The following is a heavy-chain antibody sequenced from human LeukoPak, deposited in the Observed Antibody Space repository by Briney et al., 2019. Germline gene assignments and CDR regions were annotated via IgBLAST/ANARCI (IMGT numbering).Heavy chain of an antibody. Sequence: ASVKVSXKASGYTFTGYYMHWVRQAPGQGLEWIGRINPNSGGTNYAQKFQGRVTMTRDTSISTAYMELSRLRSDDTAVYYCAREFEVVVAATDYWGQGTLVTVSS. V-gene: IGHV1-2*06. J-gene: IGHJ4*02. D-gene: IGHD2-15*01. CDR1: GYTFTGYY. CDR2: INPNSGGT. CDR3: AREFEVVVAATDY.